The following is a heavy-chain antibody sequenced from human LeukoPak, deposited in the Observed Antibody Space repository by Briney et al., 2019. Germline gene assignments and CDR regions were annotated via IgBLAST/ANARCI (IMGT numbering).Heavy chain of an antibody. J-gene: IGHJ6*02. D-gene: IGHD6-13*01. CDR3: ARAPSYSSSWPYGMDV. CDR1: GYSFTSYW. CDR2: IYPGDSDT. V-gene: IGHV5-51*01. Sequence: PGESLKISCKGSGYSFTSYWIGWVRQMPGKGLEWLGIIYPGDSDTRYSPSSQGQVTISADKSISTAYLQWSSLKASDTAMYYCARAPSYSSSWPYGMDVWGQGTTVTVSS.